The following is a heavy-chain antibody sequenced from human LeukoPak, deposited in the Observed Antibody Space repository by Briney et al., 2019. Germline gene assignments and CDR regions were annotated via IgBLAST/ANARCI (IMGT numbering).Heavy chain of an antibody. CDR1: GYTFTNYD. D-gene: IGHD3-9*01. V-gene: IGHV1-8*01. J-gene: IGHJ4*02. CDR3: ANGPHYNILTGFYKVRSHLDY. Sequence: GASVKVSCKASGYTFTNYDINWVRQATGQRLEWMGRMIPNSGNTGYAQKFQGRVTMTRNTSTRTAYFELSSLRSEDTAVYYCANGPHYNILTGFYKVRSHLDYWGQGTLVTVSS. CDR2: MIPNSGNT.